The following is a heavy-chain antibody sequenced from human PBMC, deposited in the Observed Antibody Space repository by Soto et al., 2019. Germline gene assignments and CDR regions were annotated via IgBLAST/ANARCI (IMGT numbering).Heavy chain of an antibody. CDR2: IYYSGST. D-gene: IGHD3-22*01. V-gene: IGHV4-31*03. CDR1: GGSISSGGYY. Sequence: QVQLQESGPGLVKPSQTLSLTCTVSGGSISSGGYYWSWIRQHPGKGLEWIGYIYYSGSTYYNPSLKSRVTLSVDTSKKQFSLKLSSVTAADTAVYYCASGYYYDSSGYYYYYGMDVWGQGTTVTVSS. J-gene: IGHJ6*02. CDR3: ASGYYYDSSGYYYYYGMDV.